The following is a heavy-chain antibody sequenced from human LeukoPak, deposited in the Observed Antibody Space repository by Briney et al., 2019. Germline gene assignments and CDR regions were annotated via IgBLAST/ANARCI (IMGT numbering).Heavy chain of an antibody. CDR3: TKGLVGALAFEY. CDR1: GFTFSSYA. V-gene: IGHV3-53*01. Sequence: GGSLRLSCAASGFTFSSYAMYWVRQAPGKGLEWVSVIYADGGRYYADSVKGRFTISRDNSNNTLSLQMNSLRVEDTAVYYCTKGLVGALAFEYWGQGTLVTVSS. D-gene: IGHD1-26*01. CDR2: IYADGGR. J-gene: IGHJ4*02.